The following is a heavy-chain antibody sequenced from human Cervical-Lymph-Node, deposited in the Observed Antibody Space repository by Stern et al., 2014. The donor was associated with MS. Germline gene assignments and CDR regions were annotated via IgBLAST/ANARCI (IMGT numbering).Heavy chain of an antibody. V-gene: IGHV1-46*01. CDR1: GYTFTRYY. J-gene: IGHJ4*02. Sequence: QVQLVQSGAEVKKPGASVKVSCKASGYTFTRYYMHWGRQAPGQGLEWIGIINPSGGSTSYAQKFQGRVTMTRAASTSTVYMELSSLRSEDTAVYYCARGYCSGGSCSTDFDYWGQGTLVTVSS. CDR2: INPSGGST. D-gene: IGHD2-15*01. CDR3: ARGYCSGGSCSTDFDY.